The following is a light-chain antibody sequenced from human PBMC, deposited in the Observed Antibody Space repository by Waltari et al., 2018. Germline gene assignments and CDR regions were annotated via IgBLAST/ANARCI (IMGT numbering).Light chain of an antibody. CDR1: QSIKIY. J-gene: IGKJ2*01. Sequence: DTQLTQSPSSLSASVGDRVNIACRASQSIKIYLNWYQQKSGKAPKLLIYAASNLQSGVPSRFSGSGSGTDFTLTISSLQPEDFATYYCQQSYSHPQTFGQGTKLEI. V-gene: IGKV1-39*01. CDR3: QQSYSHPQT. CDR2: AAS.